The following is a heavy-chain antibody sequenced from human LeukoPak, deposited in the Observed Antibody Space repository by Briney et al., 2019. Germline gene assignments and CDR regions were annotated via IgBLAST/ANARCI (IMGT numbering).Heavy chain of an antibody. CDR1: GGSISSGGYY. CDR2: IYHSGST. V-gene: IGHV4-30-2*01. J-gene: IGHJ4*02. D-gene: IGHD2-2*01. Sequence: SETPSLTCTVSGGSISSGGYYWSWIRQPPGKGLEWIGYIYHSGSTYYNPSLKSRVTISVDRSKNQFSLKLSSVTAADTAVYYCARGGPARGYCSSTSCKYYFDYWGQGTLVTVSS. CDR3: ARGGPARGYCSSTSCKYYFDY.